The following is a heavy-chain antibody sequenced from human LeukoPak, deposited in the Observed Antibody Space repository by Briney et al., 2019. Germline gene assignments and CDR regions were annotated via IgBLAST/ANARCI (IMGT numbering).Heavy chain of an antibody. CDR1: GYTFTIYA. Sequence: VASVTVSCTASGYTFTIYAMHWVRQAPGQRLEWMGWINAGNGNTKYSQKFQGRVTITRDTSASTAYMELSSLRSEDTAVYYCARGQGGATLDYWGQGTLVTVSS. CDR3: ARGQGGATLDY. D-gene: IGHD1-26*01. J-gene: IGHJ4*02. V-gene: IGHV1-3*01. CDR2: INAGNGNT.